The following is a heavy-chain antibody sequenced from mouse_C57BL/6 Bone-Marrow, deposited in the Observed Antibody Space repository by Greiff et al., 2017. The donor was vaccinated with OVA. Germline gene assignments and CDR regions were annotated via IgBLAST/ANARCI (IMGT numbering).Heavy chain of an antibody. CDR3: ARRNYYYGSSYAMDY. CDR1: GYTFTSYG. J-gene: IGHJ4*01. V-gene: IGHV1-81*01. D-gene: IGHD1-1*01. Sequence: QVQLKESGAELARPGASVKLSCKASGYTFTSYGISWVKQRTGQGLEWIGAIYPRSGNTYYNEKFKGKATLTADKSSSTAYMELRSLTSEYSAVYFCARRNYYYGSSYAMDYWGQGTSVTVSS. CDR2: IYPRSGNT.